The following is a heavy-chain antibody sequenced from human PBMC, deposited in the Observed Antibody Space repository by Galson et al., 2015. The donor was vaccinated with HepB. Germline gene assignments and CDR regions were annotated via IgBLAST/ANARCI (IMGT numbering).Heavy chain of an antibody. J-gene: IGHJ4*02. CDR3: ARHESESKTYAADN. CDR1: GGSISSSSYY. V-gene: IGHV4-39*01. Sequence: SETLSLTCTVSGGSISSSSYYWGWLRQPPGKGLEWIGSFYYTGNTHYNPSLKSRVTISGDTSKNQFSLKLNSMTAADTAVYYCARHESESKTYAADNWGQGTLVTVSS. D-gene: IGHD2-2*01. CDR2: FYYTGNT.